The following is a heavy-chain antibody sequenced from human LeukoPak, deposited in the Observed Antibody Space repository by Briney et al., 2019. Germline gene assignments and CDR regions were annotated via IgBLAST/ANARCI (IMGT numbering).Heavy chain of an antibody. J-gene: IGHJ4*02. Sequence: SETLSLTCTVSGGSISGNYWSWVRQSPDKGLEWVSYIYNAATTNYNPSLKSRVFISLDASKNQFSLKLNSVTAADTAIYYCPRLGKLDGYVFDYWGRGTLVTVSS. V-gene: IGHV4-59*12. CDR3: PRLGKLDGYVFDY. CDR1: GGSISGNY. D-gene: IGHD5-12*01. CDR2: IYNAATT.